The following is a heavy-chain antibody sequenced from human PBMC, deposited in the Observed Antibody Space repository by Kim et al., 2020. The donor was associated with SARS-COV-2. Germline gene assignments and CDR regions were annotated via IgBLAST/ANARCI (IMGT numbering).Heavy chain of an antibody. V-gene: IGHV3-53*01. CDR2: IYSGGST. CDR1: GFTVSSYY. D-gene: IGHD3-9*01. J-gene: IGHJ3*01. Sequence: GGSLRLSCAASGFTVSSYYMSWVRQAPGKGLEWVSVIYSGGSTYYADSVKDRFTISRNNSKNTLYLQLNSRRAEDTPVYYCASDIELRYFDWLSRKSDAFVFWGQGTMVTVSS. CDR3: ASDIELRYFDWLSRKSDAFVF.